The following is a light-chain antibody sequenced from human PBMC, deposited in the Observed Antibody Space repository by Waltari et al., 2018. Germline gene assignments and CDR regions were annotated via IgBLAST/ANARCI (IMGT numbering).Light chain of an antibody. J-gene: IGLJ3*02. CDR2: GNRDGSH. Sequence: QLVLTQSPSASASLGASVKPTCTLSSGHSTNVIAWPQQQPERGPRYLMKGNRDGSHSKGDEIPDRFSGSTSGAGRYFPISSLQAEDEADDYGETGGHGTWVVGGGTELTVL. V-gene: IGLV4-69*01. CDR1: SGHSTNV. CDR3: ETGGHGTWV.